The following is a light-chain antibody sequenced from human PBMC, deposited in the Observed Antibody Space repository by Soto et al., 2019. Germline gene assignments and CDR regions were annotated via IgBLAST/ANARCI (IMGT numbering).Light chain of an antibody. CDR2: EDT. Sequence: QSALTQPASVSGSPGQSITISCTGTSSDVGSYNLVSWYQHHPGKAPNLMIYEDTKRPSGVSDRFSGSKSGNSASLTISGLQAEDEAEYYCCSYALGKIMLFGGGTKLTVL. CDR3: CSYALGKIML. V-gene: IGLV2-23*01. CDR1: SSDVGSYNL. J-gene: IGLJ3*02.